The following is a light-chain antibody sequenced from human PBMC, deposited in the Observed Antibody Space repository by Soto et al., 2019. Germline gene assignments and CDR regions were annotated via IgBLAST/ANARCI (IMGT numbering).Light chain of an antibody. Sequence: SYVLTQPPSLSAAPGQTASISCGGNNIGSKSVHWYQHKPGQAPVLVVNDDSDRPSGIPERFSGSNSGNTATLAISRVEAGDEADYYCQVWDTSSDHVIFGGGTKVTVL. CDR3: QVWDTSSDHVI. CDR1: NIGSKS. CDR2: DDS. V-gene: IGLV3-21*02. J-gene: IGLJ2*01.